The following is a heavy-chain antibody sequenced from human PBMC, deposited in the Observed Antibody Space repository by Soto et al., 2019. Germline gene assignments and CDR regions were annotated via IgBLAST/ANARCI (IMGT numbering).Heavy chain of an antibody. CDR1: GYTFTSYA. J-gene: IGHJ6*02. CDR2: INAGNGNT. CDR3: ARWEIAAAGGYYYYGMDG. Sequence: QVQLVQSGAEVKKPGASVKVSCKASGYTFTSYAMHWVRQAPGQRLEWMGWINAGNGNTKYSQKFQGRVTITRDTSASTAYMELSSLRSEDTAVYYCARWEIAAAGGYYYYGMDGWGQGTTVTVSS. D-gene: IGHD6-13*01. V-gene: IGHV1-3*01.